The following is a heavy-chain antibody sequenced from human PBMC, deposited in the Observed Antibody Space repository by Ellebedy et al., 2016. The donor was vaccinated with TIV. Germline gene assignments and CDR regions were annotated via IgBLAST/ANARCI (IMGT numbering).Heavy chain of an antibody. J-gene: IGHJ4*02. V-gene: IGHV3-64D*06. Sequence: GGSLRLXCSASGFTFSSYAMHWVRQAPGKGLEYVSGILADGYNIYADLVQGRFIVSRDNSKSTLYLQMSSLRPEDTAVYYCVKEGTTRVTDFDNWGQGTLVTVSS. D-gene: IGHD3-10*01. CDR3: VKEGTTRVTDFDN. CDR1: GFTFSSYA. CDR2: ILADGYN.